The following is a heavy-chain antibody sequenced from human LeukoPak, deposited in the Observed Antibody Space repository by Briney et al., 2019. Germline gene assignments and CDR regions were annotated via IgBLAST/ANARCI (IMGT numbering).Heavy chain of an antibody. CDR1: GGSISSNSYY. J-gene: IGHJ5*02. Sequence: PSETLSLTCTVSGGSISSNSYYWGWIRQPPGKGLEWIGSIYYSGSTYYKTSLKSRVTMSVDTSKNQFSLKLSSVTAADTAVYYCARDPSGWYNNWFDPWGQGTLVTVSS. CDR3: ARDPSGWYNNWFDP. CDR2: IYYSGST. D-gene: IGHD6-19*01. V-gene: IGHV4-39*07.